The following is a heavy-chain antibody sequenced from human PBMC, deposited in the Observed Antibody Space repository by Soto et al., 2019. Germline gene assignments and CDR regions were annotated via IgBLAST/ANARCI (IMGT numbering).Heavy chain of an antibody. V-gene: IGHV1-2*02. CDR2: INPNSGDT. J-gene: IGHJ4*02. CDR1: GYSLTGYY. D-gene: IGHD5-18*01. CDR3: ATRYSYVHF. Sequence: GASVKVSCKSSGYSLTGYYIHWVRQAPGQGLEWMGWINPNSGDTNYAQKFQGRVTMTRDTSFSTAYMELSSLRSDDTAAYYCATRYSYVHFWGQGTLVTVSS.